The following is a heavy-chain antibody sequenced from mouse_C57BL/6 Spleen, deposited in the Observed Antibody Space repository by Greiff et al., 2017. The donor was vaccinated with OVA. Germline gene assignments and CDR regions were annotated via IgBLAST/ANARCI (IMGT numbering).Heavy chain of an antibody. CDR1: GYTFTSYW. D-gene: IGHD3-2*02. Sequence: QVQLQQSGAELVKPGASVKLSCKASGYTFTSYWMQWVKQRPGQGLEWIGEIDPSDSYTNYNQKFKGKATLTVDTSSSTAYMQLSSLTSEDSAVYYGARSDSSGYGWFAYWGQGTLVTVSA. J-gene: IGHJ3*01. CDR3: ARSDSSGYGWFAY. V-gene: IGHV1-50*01. CDR2: IDPSDSYT.